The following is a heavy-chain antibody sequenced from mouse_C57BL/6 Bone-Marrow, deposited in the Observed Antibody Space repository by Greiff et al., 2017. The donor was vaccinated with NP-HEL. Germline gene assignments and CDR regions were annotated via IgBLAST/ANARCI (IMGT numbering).Heavy chain of an antibody. J-gene: IGHJ4*01. D-gene: IGHD2-5*01. V-gene: IGHV1-81*01. Sequence: QVQLKQSGAELARPGASVKLSCKASGYTFTSYGISWVKQRTGQGLEWIGEIYPRSGNTYYNEKFKGKATLTADKSSSSAYMELRSLTSEDSAVYFCARHYSNPGAMDYWGQGTSVTVSS. CDR2: IYPRSGNT. CDR3: ARHYSNPGAMDY. CDR1: GYTFTSYG.